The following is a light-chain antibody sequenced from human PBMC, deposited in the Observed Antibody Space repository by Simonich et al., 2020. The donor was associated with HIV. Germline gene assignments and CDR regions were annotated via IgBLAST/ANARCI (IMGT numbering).Light chain of an antibody. Sequence: QSALTQPASVSGSPGQSITISCTGTNSDVGSYNLVSWYQQHPGKAPKIMIYEGSKRPSRVSNRFSGSKSGNTASLTISGLQAEDEADYYCCSYAGSSTVFGGGTKLTVL. CDR2: EGS. J-gene: IGLJ2*01. CDR3: CSYAGSSTV. CDR1: NSDVGSYNL. V-gene: IGLV2-23*01.